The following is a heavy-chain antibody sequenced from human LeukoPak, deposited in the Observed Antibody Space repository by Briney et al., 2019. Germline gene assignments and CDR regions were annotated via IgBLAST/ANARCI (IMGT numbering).Heavy chain of an antibody. Sequence: GGSLRLSCAASGFTFSRHGMSWIRQAPGKGLEWVSYISSSSSYTNYADSVKGRFTISRDNAKNSLYLQMNSLRAEDTAVYYCARYCSSTSCYDYWGQGTLVTVSS. CDR2: ISSSSSYT. CDR3: ARYCSSTSCYDY. V-gene: IGHV3-11*03. D-gene: IGHD2-2*01. J-gene: IGHJ4*02. CDR1: GFTFSRHG.